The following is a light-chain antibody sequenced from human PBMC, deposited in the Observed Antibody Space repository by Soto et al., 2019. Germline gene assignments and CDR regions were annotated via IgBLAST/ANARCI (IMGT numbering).Light chain of an antibody. V-gene: IGKV3-20*01. CDR2: RTS. CDR1: QSVSSSY. Sequence: EIVLTQSPGTLSLSPGERATLSCRASQSVSSSYLAWYQQKPGQAPRLLIYRTSIRATDIPDRFSGSGSGTDFTLTISRLEPEDFAVYWCQQYDSSPRTFGQGTKVELK. CDR3: QQYDSSPRT. J-gene: IGKJ1*01.